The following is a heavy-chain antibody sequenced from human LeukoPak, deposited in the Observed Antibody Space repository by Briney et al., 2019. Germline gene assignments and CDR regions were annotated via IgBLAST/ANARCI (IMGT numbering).Heavy chain of an antibody. CDR3: ARGPKYSSSWYYFDY. V-gene: IGHV5-51*01. CDR2: IYPGDSDT. Sequence: GESLKLSCKGSGYSFTSYWIGWVRQMPGKGLEWMGIIYPGDSDTRYSPSFQGQVTISADKSISTAYLQWSSLKASDTAMYYCARGPKYSSSWYYFDYWGQGTLVTVSS. J-gene: IGHJ4*02. CDR1: GYSFTSYW. D-gene: IGHD6-13*01.